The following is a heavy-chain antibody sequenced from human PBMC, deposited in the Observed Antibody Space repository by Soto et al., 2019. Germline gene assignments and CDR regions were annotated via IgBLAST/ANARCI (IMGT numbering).Heavy chain of an antibody. CDR2: IYYSGST. D-gene: IGHD3-22*01. Sequence: SETLSLTCTVSGGSISSSSYYWGWIRQPPGKGLEWIGSIYYSGSTYYNPSLKSRVTISVDTSKNQFSLKLSSVTAAGTAVYYCARHAISVFGWLPERDWFDPWGQGTLVTVSS. V-gene: IGHV4-39*01. J-gene: IGHJ5*02. CDR3: ARHAISVFGWLPERDWFDP. CDR1: GGSISSSSYY.